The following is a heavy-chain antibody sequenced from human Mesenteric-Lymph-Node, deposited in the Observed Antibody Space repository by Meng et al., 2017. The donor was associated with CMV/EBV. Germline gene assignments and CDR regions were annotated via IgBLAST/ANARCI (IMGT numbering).Heavy chain of an antibody. CDR3: ARASDWGSRKFNYYHGMDV. Sequence: GESLKISCATSGFPFSSYWMHWVRRAPGKGLEWVSYVSGDGSDTRYADSVKGRFTVSRDNAKNTLSLQMVNLRVDDTAVYFCARASDWGSRKFNYYHGMDVWGQGTTVTVS. CDR1: GFPFSSYW. J-gene: IGHJ6*02. CDR2: VSGDGSDT. V-gene: IGHV3-74*01. D-gene: IGHD7-27*01.